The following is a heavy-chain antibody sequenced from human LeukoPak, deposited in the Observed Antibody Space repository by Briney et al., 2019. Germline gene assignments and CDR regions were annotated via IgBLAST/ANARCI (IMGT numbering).Heavy chain of an antibody. J-gene: IGHJ3*02. CDR3: AKGRQLRRSDAFDI. V-gene: IGHV3-23*01. D-gene: IGHD1-26*01. CDR2: ISGSGGST. Sequence: GGSLRLSCAASGITISNYGVHWVRQAPGKGLEWVSAISGSGGSTYYADSVKGRFTISRDNSKNTLYLQMNSLRGEDTAVYYCAKGRQLRRSDAFDIWGQGTMVTVSS. CDR1: GITISNYG.